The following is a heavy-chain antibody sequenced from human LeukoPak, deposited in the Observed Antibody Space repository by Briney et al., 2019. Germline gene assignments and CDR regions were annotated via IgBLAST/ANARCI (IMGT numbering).Heavy chain of an antibody. V-gene: IGHV3-23*01. Sequence: EGSLRLSCAASGFTFSSYGMHWVRQAPGKGLEWVSSISVSGDTTNSADSVKGRFTISRDNSKNTLYLQMNSLRAEDTAVYYCARVSRGPYPYYYDSSGYMDYWGQGTLVTVSS. CDR1: GFTFSSYG. CDR2: ISVSGDTT. CDR3: ARVSRGPYPYYYDSSGYMDY. J-gene: IGHJ4*02. D-gene: IGHD3-22*01.